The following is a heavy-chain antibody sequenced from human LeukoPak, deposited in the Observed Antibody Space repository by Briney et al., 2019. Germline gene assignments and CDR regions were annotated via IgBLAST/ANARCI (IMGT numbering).Heavy chain of an antibody. D-gene: IGHD5-12*01. CDR1: GFSFSNYG. CDR2: IRYDGSDK. J-gene: IGHJ5*02. V-gene: IGHV3-30*02. CDR3: AKKGGYQLSTIDP. Sequence: GGSLRLSCAASGFSFSNYGMHWVRQAPGKGLEWVAFIRYDGSDKYYADSVKGRFTISRDNFKNTLYLQMNSLRAEDTGIYYCAKKGGYQLSTIDPWGQGTLVTVSS.